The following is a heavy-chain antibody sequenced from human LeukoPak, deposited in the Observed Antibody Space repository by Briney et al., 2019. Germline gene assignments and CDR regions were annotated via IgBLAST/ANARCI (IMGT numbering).Heavy chain of an antibody. J-gene: IGHJ5*02. V-gene: IGHV4-4*02. CDR1: GGSISSSAW. CDR3: ARGQDYDFWSGYYYGWFDP. CDR2: VYHSGST. Sequence: SGTLSLTCAVSGGSISSSAWWSWVRQPPGKGLEWIGEVYHSGSTNYNPSLKSRVTISVDTSKNQFSLKLSSVTAADTAVYYCARGQDYDFWSGYYYGWFDPWGQGTLVTVSS. D-gene: IGHD3-3*01.